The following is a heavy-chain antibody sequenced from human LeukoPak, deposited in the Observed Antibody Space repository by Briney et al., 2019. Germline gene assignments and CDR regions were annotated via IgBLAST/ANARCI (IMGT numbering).Heavy chain of an antibody. CDR1: GGSISSGSYY. V-gene: IGHV4-61*02. CDR3: ARDLGLRPTRYGMDV. Sequence: PSETLSLTCTVSGGSISSGSYYWSWIRQPAGKGLEWIGRIYTSGSTNYNPSLKSRVTISVDTSKNQFSLKLSSVTAADTAVYYCARDLGLRPTRYGMDVWGQGTTVTVSS. CDR2: IYTSGST. D-gene: IGHD1-7*01. J-gene: IGHJ6*02.